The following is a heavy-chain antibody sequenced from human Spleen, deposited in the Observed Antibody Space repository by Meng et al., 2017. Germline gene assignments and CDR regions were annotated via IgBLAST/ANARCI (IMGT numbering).Heavy chain of an antibody. CDR1: GGSVSGFY. CDR2: INHSGST. D-gene: IGHD4-11*01. J-gene: IGHJ4*02. V-gene: IGHV4-34*01. Sequence: QGQLQQWGAGLLKPSETLSLTCTVYGGSVSGFYWTWIRQPPGKGLEWIGGINHSGSTNYNPSLESRATISVDTSQNNLSLKLSSVTAADSAVYYCARGPTTMAHDFDYWGQGTLVTVSS. CDR3: ARGPTTMAHDFDY.